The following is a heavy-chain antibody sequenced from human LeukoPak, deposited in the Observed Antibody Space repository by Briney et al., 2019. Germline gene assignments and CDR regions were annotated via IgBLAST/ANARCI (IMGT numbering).Heavy chain of an antibody. J-gene: IGHJ4*02. CDR1: GFSLSTSGVG. V-gene: IGHV2-5*01. CDR3: AHRGIADQSYYFDY. CDR2: IYWNDDK. D-gene: IGHD6-13*01. Sequence: SGPTLVNPTQTLTLTCTFSGFSLSTSGVGVGWIRQPPGKALDWLALIYWNDDKRYSPSLNSRLTITKDTSRNQVVLTMTNMDPVDTATYYCAHRGIADQSYYFDYWGQGTLVTVSS.